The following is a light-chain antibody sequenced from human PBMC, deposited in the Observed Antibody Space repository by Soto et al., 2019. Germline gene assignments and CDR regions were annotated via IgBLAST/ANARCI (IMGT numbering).Light chain of an antibody. CDR1: QSINSY. CDR3: QQSYSPLWT. Sequence: DIQMTQSPSSLSASVGDRVTITCRASQSINSYLNWYQQKSGRAPKVLIYGASNLQSGVPSRFSGGGSGTDFTLTISSLQPEEFATYYWQQSYSPLWTFGQGTKVEIK. V-gene: IGKV1-39*01. J-gene: IGKJ1*01. CDR2: GAS.